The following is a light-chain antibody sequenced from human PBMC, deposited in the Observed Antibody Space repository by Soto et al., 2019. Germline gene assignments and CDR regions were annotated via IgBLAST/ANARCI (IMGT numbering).Light chain of an antibody. Sequence: DIQMTHSPSSPPASIAAIVCMTSQASQSISSYLNWYQQKPGKDPKLLIYAASSLQTGVPSRFSGSGSGTDFTLTISSLQPEDFATYYCQQSYSTPITFGPGTKVDI. J-gene: IGKJ3*01. V-gene: IGKV1-39*01. CDR3: QQSYSTPIT. CDR1: QSISSY. CDR2: AAS.